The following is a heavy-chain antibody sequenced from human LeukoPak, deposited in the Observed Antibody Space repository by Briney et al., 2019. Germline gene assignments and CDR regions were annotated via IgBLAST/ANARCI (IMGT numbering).Heavy chain of an antibody. D-gene: IGHD6-13*01. CDR1: GGSISSGGYY. CDR2: IYYSGST. V-gene: IGHV4-31*03. J-gene: IGHJ6*02. Sequence: SETLSLTCTVSGGSISSGGYYWSWIRQHPGKGLEWIGYIYYSGSTYYNPSLKSRVTISVDTSKNQFSLKLSSVTAADTAVYYCARVSIAAAGTISLYYYYGMDVWGQGTTVTVSS. CDR3: ARVSIAAAGTISLYYYYGMDV.